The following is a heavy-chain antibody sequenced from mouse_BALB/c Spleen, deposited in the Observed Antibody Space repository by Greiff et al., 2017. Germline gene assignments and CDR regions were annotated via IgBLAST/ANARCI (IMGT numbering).Heavy chain of an antibody. Sequence: QVQLKESGAELVKPGASVKLSCKASGYTFTSYYMYWVKQRPGQGLEWIGEINPSNGGTNFNEKFKSKATLTVDKSSSTAYMQLSSLTSEDSAVYYCTRWGRYFDVWGAGTTVTVSS. CDR2: INPSNGGT. V-gene: IGHV1S81*02. J-gene: IGHJ1*01. CDR1: GYTFTSYY. CDR3: TRWGRYFDV.